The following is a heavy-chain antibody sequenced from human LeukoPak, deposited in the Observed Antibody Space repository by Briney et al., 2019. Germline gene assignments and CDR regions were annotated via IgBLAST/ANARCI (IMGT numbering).Heavy chain of an antibody. D-gene: IGHD3-22*01. CDR2: IYYSGST. V-gene: IGHV4-59*01. Sequence: PSETLSLTCTVSGGSISSYYWSWIRQPPGKGLEWIGYIYYSGSTNYNPSLKSRVTTSVDTSKNQFSLKLSSVTAADTAVYYCARVGWYYDSSGYCYYFDYWGQGTLVTVSS. CDR1: GGSISSYY. CDR3: ARVGWYYDSSGYCYYFDY. J-gene: IGHJ4*02.